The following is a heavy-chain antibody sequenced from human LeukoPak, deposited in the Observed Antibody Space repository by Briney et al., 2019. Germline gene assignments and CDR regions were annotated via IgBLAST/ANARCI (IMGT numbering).Heavy chain of an antibody. V-gene: IGHV3-23*01. CDR3: AKVDYWSPENYLDS. J-gene: IGHJ4*02. D-gene: IGHD1-1*01. CDR2: ITDGANT. CDR1: GFPFGSYA. Sequence: GGSLRLSCAASGFPFGSYAMTWVRQAPGKGLESVSVITDGANTYYADSVKGRFTISRDNSQNTVHLQMDNLRADDTAVYYCAKVDYWSPENYLDSWGQGTLVTVSS.